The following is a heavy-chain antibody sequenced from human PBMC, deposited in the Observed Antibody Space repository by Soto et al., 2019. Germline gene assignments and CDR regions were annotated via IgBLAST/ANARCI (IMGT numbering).Heavy chain of an antibody. CDR3: ARSARAGLSTRPKGVDY. Sequence: EVLLVESGGNLVQPGGSLRLSCAASGFTFSNYALSWVRQAPGKGLEWVSAISGSGRDTYYGNSVKGRCTISRDNSKSTVYVQMDSLRAEDTAVYFCARSARAGLSTRPKGVDYWGQGSRVPVS. V-gene: IGHV3-23*04. J-gene: IGHJ4*02. D-gene: IGHD2-2*01. CDR2: ISGSGRDT. CDR1: GFTFSNYA.